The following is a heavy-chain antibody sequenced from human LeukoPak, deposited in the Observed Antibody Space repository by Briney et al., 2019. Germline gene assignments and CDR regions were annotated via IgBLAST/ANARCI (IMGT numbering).Heavy chain of an antibody. CDR3: ARLNGRDVKDPFDP. J-gene: IGHJ5*02. CDR1: GYSCTSYW. V-gene: IGHV5-51*01. CDR2: IYPGDCYT. Sequence: ESLKMSTKGSGYSCTSYWIVGVGHMPRKGLERMGIIYPGDCYTRYSPSFQGHVTISADKSISTAYLQWSSLKASDTAMYYCARLNGRDVKDPFDPWGQGTLVTVSS.